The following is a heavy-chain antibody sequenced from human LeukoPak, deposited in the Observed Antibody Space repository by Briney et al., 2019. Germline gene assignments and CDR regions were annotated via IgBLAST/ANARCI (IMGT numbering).Heavy chain of an antibody. V-gene: IGHV3-23*01. Sequence: PGGSLRLSCAASGFTFSSYAMSWVRQAPGKGLEWVSAISGSGGSTYYADSVKGRFTISRDNSKNTLYLQMNSLRAEDTAVYYCASITIFGVVIIPLFDYWGQGTLVTVSS. CDR2: ISGSGGST. D-gene: IGHD3-3*01. CDR3: ASITIFGVVIIPLFDY. J-gene: IGHJ4*02. CDR1: GFTFSSYA.